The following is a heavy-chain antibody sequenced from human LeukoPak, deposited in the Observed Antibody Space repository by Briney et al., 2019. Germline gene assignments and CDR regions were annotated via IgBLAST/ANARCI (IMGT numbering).Heavy chain of an antibody. V-gene: IGHV4-59*08. J-gene: IGHJ4*02. CDR3: ARLWSTDCSGGSCPHQPNY. D-gene: IGHD2-15*01. CDR2: IYSSGTT. Sequence: SETLSLTCSVSGGSISNYYWSWIRQPPGKGVEWIGYIYSSGTTNYNSRLESRVTVSLDASKQFSLKLSSVIAADTAVYYCARLWSTDCSGGSCPHQPNYWGQGTLVTVSS. CDR1: GGSISNYY.